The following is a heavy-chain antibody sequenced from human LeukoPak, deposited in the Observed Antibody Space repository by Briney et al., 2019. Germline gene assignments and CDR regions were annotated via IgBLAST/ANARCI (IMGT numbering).Heavy chain of an antibody. V-gene: IGHV3-73*01. D-gene: IGHD3-22*01. Sequence: AGSLRLSCAASGFTFSGSATHWVRQASGKGLEWLGRIRSKANSYATAYAASVKGRFTISRDDSKNKAYLQMNSLKTEDAAVYYCTRPHYYDSSGYYWFDPWGQGTLVTVSS. CDR2: IRSKANSYAT. CDR3: TRPHYYDSSGYYWFDP. CDR1: GFTFSGSA. J-gene: IGHJ5*02.